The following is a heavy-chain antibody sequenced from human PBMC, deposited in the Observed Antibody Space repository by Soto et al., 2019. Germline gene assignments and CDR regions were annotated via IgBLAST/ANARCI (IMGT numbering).Heavy chain of an antibody. D-gene: IGHD6-19*01. V-gene: IGHV3-23*01. Sequence: PGGSLILSCAAPGLTFRSYSMSWVRQAPGKGLEWVSAISGSGGSTFYADSVKGRFTISRDNSKNTLFLQMNSLRVEDTAVYYCAGRIAVAGTLAYWGQGTLVTVSS. CDR1: GLTFRSYS. CDR2: ISGSGGST. CDR3: AGRIAVAGTLAY. J-gene: IGHJ4*02.